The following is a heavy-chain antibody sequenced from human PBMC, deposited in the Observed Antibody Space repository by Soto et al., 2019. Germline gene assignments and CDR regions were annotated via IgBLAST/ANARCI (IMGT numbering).Heavy chain of an antibody. CDR3: ARDTNGSGSPGLDY. CDR2: IYYSGST. CDR1: GGSVSSGSYY. Sequence: SETLSLTCTVSGGSVSSGSYYWSWIRQPPGKGLEWIGYIYYSGSTNCNPSLKSRVTISVDTSKNQFSLKLSSVTAADTAVYYCARDTNGSGSPGLDYWGQGTLVTVSS. D-gene: IGHD3-10*01. V-gene: IGHV4-61*01. J-gene: IGHJ4*02.